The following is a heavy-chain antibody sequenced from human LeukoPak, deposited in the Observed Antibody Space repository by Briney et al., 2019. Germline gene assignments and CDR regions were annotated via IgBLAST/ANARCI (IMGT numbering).Heavy chain of an antibody. J-gene: IGHJ6*03. D-gene: IGHD1-26*01. CDR1: GYTFTGYY. V-gene: IGHV1-2*02. Sequence: ASVKVSCKASGYTFTGYYMHWVRQAPGQGLEWMGWINPNSGGTNYAQKFQGRVTMTRDTSISTAYMELSRLRSDDTAVYYCARQNGGSWNYYYYMDVWGKGTTVTVSS. CDR3: ARQNGGSWNYYYYMDV. CDR2: INPNSGGT.